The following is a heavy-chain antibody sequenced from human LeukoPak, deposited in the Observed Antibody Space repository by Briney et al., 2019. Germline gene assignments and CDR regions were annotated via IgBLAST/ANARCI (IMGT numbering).Heavy chain of an antibody. D-gene: IGHD3-3*01. CDR2: ISGSGGST. Sequence: GGSLRLSCAASGFTFSSYAMSWVRQAPGKGLEWVSAISGSGGSTYYADSVKGRFTISRVNSKNTLYLQMNSLRAEDTAVYYCAKVFSLYDFWSGYYFDYWGQGTLVTVSS. CDR3: AKVFSLYDFWSGYYFDY. CDR1: GFTFSSYA. V-gene: IGHV3-23*01. J-gene: IGHJ4*02.